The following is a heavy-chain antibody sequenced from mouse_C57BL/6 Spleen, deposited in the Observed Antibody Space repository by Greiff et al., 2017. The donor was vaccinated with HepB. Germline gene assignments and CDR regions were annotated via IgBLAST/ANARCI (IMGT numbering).Heavy chain of an antibody. V-gene: IGHV2-9-1*01. Sequence: VQLQESGPGLVAPSQRLSITCTVSGFSLTSYAISWVRQPPGQGLEWLGVIWTGGGTNYNSALKSRLSISKDNSKSQVFLKMNSLQTDDTARYYCARNWEGRDYAMDYWGQGTSVTVSS. CDR1: GFSLTSYA. CDR3: ARNWEGRDYAMDY. D-gene: IGHD3-3*01. J-gene: IGHJ4*01. CDR2: IWTGGGT.